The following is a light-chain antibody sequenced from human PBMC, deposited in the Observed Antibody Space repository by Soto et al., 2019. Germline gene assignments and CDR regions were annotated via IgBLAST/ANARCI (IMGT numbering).Light chain of an antibody. V-gene: IGLV2-23*02. CDR2: EVS. J-gene: IGLJ2*01. CDR3: CSYGSSPRVV. Sequence: QSVLTQPASVSGSPGQSITISCTGTSSDVGRYNLVSWYQQHPGKAPKLMIYEVSKRPSGVSNRFSGSKSGNTASLTNSGLQAEDEADYYCCSYGSSPRVVLGGGTQLTVL. CDR1: SSDVGRYNL.